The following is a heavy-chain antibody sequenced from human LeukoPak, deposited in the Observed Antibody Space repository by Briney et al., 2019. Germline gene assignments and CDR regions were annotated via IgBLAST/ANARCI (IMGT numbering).Heavy chain of an antibody. CDR3: AKRSSTSSGYFDL. Sequence: GGSLRLSCAASGFTFSSYWMSWVRQAPGKGLEWVANIKQDGSEKYYVDSVKGRFTISRDNSKNMMYLQMNSLRAEDTAIYYCAKRSSTSSGYFDLWGWGTLVTVSS. V-gene: IGHV3-7*03. CDR2: IKQDGSEK. D-gene: IGHD3-22*01. J-gene: IGHJ4*02. CDR1: GFTFSSYW.